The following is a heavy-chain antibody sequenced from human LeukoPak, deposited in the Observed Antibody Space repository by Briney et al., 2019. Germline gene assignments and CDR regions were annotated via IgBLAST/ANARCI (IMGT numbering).Heavy chain of an antibody. Sequence: GESLNISCKGSGYSFTSYWIGWVRPMPGKGLEWMGIIYPGDSDTRYSPSFQGQVTISVDKSISTAYLQWSSLQASDTAMYYCARQVPGCSGGSCYSGWFDPWGQGTLVTVSS. CDR2: IYPGDSDT. V-gene: IGHV5-51*01. D-gene: IGHD2-15*01. CDR3: ARQVPGCSGGSCYSGWFDP. J-gene: IGHJ5*02. CDR1: GYSFTSYW.